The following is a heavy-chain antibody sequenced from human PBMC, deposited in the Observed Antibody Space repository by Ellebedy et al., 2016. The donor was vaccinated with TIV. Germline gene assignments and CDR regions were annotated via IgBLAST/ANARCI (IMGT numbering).Heavy chain of an antibody. J-gene: IGHJ5*02. Sequence: PGGSLRLSCAASGFTFSTYSLNWVRQAPGKGLEWVSHIRCSGVTTYYADSVRGRFSIPRDNSKNTLYLQMNSLRADDTAVYYCAGFRGEAVAGNWFDPWGQGTLVTVSS. CDR2: IRCSGVTT. CDR3: AGFRGEAVAGNWFDP. D-gene: IGHD6-19*01. V-gene: IGHV3-23*01. CDR1: GFTFSTYS.